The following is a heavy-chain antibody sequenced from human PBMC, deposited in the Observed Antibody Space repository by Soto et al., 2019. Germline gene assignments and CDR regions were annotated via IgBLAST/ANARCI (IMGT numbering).Heavy chain of an antibody. CDR2: INPNSGGT. D-gene: IGHD3-3*01. V-gene: IGHV1-2*04. J-gene: IGHJ4*02. Sequence: SVEVSCKDSGYTYSGYFMHWLRQATGQGVEWMGWINPNSGGTNYAQKFQGWVTITRDTSISTAYMELSRLRSDDTAVYYCARATYDFWSGYSSYYFDYWGQGTLVTVSS. CDR3: ARATYDFWSGYSSYYFDY. CDR1: GYTYSGYF.